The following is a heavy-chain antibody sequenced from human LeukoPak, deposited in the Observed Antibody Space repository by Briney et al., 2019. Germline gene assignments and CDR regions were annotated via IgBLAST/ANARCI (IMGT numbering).Heavy chain of an antibody. J-gene: IGHJ6*02. V-gene: IGHV3-48*03. D-gene: IGHD3-22*01. Sequence: GGSLRLSCAASGFTFSSYETNWVRQAPGKGLEWVSYISSSGSTIYYADSVKGRFTISRDNAKNSLYLQMNSLRAEDTAVYYCAREAYYYDSSGYQGANNYYYYGMDVWGQGTTVTVSS. CDR1: GFTFSSYE. CDR2: ISSSGSTI. CDR3: AREAYYYDSSGYQGANNYYYYGMDV.